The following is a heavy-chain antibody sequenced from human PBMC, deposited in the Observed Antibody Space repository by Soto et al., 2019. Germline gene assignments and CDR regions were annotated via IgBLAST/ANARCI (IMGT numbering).Heavy chain of an antibody. CDR3: ARDSRQVGAPVRGIMVL. V-gene: IGHV1-2*02. Sequence: QVQLVQSGAEVKKPGASVRVSCKASKYTFTGHFIHWVRQAPGQGLEWMGWINPNTGGTSYARRFQDRVAVTRDTSINTAYLQLSGLGSGDTAVYFCARDSRQVGAPVRGIMVLWGQGTRVTVSS. CDR1: KYTFTGHF. D-gene: IGHD3-10*01. CDR2: INPNTGGT. J-gene: IGHJ4*02.